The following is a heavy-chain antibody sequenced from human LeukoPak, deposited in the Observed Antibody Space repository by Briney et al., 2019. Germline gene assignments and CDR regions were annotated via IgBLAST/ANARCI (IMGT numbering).Heavy chain of an antibody. Sequence: PSETLSLTCTVSGGSISSSKYYWGWIRQPPGKGLEWSGSISYSGSTYYNPSLKNRVTISVDTSKNQFSLKLSSVTAADTAIYYCATGTGHYYYFFYMDVSGKGTTVTVSS. CDR2: ISYSGST. CDR1: GGSISSSKYY. J-gene: IGHJ6*03. CDR3: ATGTGHYYYFFYMDV. V-gene: IGHV4-39*01. D-gene: IGHD1-1*01.